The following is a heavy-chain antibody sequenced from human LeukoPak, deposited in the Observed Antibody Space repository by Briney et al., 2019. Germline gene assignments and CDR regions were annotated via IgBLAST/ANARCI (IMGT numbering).Heavy chain of an antibody. J-gene: IGHJ5*02. D-gene: IGHD2-15*01. CDR2: ISPYNDNT. CDR3: ARDRLRLGYERTNWFDP. CDR1: GYTFTSYG. V-gene: IGHV1-18*01. Sequence: ASVKVSCKASGYTFTSYGISWVRQAPGQGLEWMGWISPYNDNTNYAQRLQGRVSMTTDTSTSTAYMELRSLRSDDTAVYYCARDRLRLGYERTNWFDPWGQGTLVTVSS.